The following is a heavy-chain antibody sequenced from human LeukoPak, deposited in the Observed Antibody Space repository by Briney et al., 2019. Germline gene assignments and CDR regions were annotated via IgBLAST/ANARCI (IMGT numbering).Heavy chain of an antibody. V-gene: IGHV3-23*01. D-gene: IGHD3-22*01. Sequence: GGSLRLSCAASGFTFSSYWMSWVRQAPGKRLEWVSAISGSGGSTYYADSVKGRFTISRDNAKNSLHLQMHSLRAEDTAVYYCAREHPYYYDSTGTALTAEIKYYFDYWGQGTLVTVSS. J-gene: IGHJ4*02. CDR3: AREHPYYYDSTGTALTAEIKYYFDY. CDR1: GFTFSSYW. CDR2: ISGSGGST.